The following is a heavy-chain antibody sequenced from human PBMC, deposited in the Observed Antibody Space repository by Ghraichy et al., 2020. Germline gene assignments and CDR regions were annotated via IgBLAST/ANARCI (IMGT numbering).Heavy chain of an antibody. J-gene: IGHJ5*02. V-gene: IGHV4-34*01. CDR2: INHSGST. CDR3: ARRPPRIAAAGRGRFDP. CDR1: GGSFSGYY. D-gene: IGHD6-13*01. Sequence: ETLNISCAVYGGSFSGYYWSWIRQPPGKGLEWIGEINHSGSTNYNPSLKSRVTISVDTSKNQFSLKLSSVTAADTAVYYCARRPPRIAAAGRGRFDPWGQGTLVTVSS.